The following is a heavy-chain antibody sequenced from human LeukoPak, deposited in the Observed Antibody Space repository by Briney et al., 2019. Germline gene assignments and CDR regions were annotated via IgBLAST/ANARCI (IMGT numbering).Heavy chain of an antibody. CDR2: ITPVIDVS. D-gene: IGHD1-26*01. V-gene: IGHV1-69*02. CDR1: GGSLNSHI. CDR3: ARVNLRGSQYNWFDP. Sequence: SVRVSCKASGGSLNSHIFTWVRQAPGQGLEWMGKITPVIDVSKYAQKFQGRLTITADKSTATVYMELSGLKSDDTAVYYCARVNLRGSQYNWFDPWGQGTLVTVSS. J-gene: IGHJ5*02.